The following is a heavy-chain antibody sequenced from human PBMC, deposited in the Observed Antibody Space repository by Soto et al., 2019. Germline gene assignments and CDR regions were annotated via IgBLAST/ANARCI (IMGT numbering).Heavy chain of an antibody. V-gene: IGHV3-23*01. Sequence: GGSLRLSCAASGFTFSSYAMSWVRQAPGKGLEWVSAISGSGGSTYYADSVKGRFTISRDNSKNTLYLQMNSLRAEDTAVYYCAKTFQDFHVERETEYRRYSRFDYWGQGTLVTVSS. CDR1: GFTFSSYA. D-gene: IGHD5-18*01. CDR2: ISGSGGST. J-gene: IGHJ4*02. CDR3: AKTFQDFHVERETEYRRYSRFDY.